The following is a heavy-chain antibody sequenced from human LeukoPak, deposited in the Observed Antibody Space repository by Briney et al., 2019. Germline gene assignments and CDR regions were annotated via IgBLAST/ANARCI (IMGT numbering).Heavy chain of an antibody. CDR1: GFTFSSYT. CDR2: ISGDTTYI. J-gene: IGHJ3*01. Sequence: GGSLRLSCAASGFTFSSYTMHWVRQIPGERPEWVSSISGDTTYIYYADSLKGRFTISRDNTNTSLFLQMNSLRAEDTATYFCARRGTDASFSFFDVWGQGTMVTASS. V-gene: IGHV3-21*01. CDR3: ARRGTDASFSFFDV. D-gene: IGHD1-1*01.